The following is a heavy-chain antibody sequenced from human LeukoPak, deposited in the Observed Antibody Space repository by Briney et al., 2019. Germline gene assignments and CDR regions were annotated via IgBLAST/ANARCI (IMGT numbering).Heavy chain of an antibody. CDR2: IYYSGST. V-gene: IGHV4-39*01. CDR3: ARYCSGGSCYLQGFDP. CDR1: GGSISSSSYY. D-gene: IGHD2-15*01. Sequence: PSETLSLTCTVSGGSISSSSYYWGWIRQPPGKGLEWIGSIYYSGSTYYNPSLKSRVTISVDTSKNQFSLKLSSVTAADTAVYYCARYCSGGSCYLQGFDPWGQGTLVIVSS. J-gene: IGHJ5*02.